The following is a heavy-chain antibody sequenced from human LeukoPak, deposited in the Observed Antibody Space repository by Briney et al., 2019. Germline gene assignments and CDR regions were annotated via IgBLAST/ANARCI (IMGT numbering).Heavy chain of an antibody. V-gene: IGHV3-53*01. CDR2: IYSGGST. D-gene: IGHD2-2*01. Sequence: GGSLRLSCAASGFTVSSNYMSWVRQAPGKGLEWVSVIYSGGSTYYADSVEGRFTISRDNSKNTLYLQMNSLRAEDTAVYYCARGVVPAASSRAFDIWGQGTMVTVSS. CDR1: GFTVSSNY. CDR3: ARGVVPAASSRAFDI. J-gene: IGHJ3*02.